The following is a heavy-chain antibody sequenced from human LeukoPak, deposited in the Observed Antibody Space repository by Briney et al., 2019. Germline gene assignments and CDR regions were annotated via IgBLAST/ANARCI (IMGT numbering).Heavy chain of an antibody. Sequence: SETLSLTCTVSGGSTSSYYWSWIRQPPGKGLEWIAHMYYSGSTNYNPSLKSRVTISVDTSKNQFFLKVTSVTAADTAVYYCTRLKTGASDYWGQGTPVTVSS. V-gene: IGHV4-59*08. J-gene: IGHJ4*02. CDR2: MYYSGST. CDR1: GGSTSSYY. D-gene: IGHD3-10*01. CDR3: TRLKTGASDY.